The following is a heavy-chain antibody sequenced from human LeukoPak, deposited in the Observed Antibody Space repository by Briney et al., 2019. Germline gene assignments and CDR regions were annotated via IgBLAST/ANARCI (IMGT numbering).Heavy chain of an antibody. CDR3: AKDLVRGADC. CDR2: TTGSGGST. V-gene: IGHV3-23*01. CDR1: GLTFSNSA. J-gene: IGHJ4*02. D-gene: IGHD3-10*01. Sequence: GGSLRLSCEASGLTFSNSAMSWVRQAPGKGLEWVSATTGSGGSTFYADSVRGRFIISRDNSKNTLYLQMNSLRAEDTAMYYCAKDLVRGADCWGQGTLVTVSS.